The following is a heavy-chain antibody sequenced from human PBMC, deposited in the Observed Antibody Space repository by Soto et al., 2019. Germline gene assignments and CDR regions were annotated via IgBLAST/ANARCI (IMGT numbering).Heavy chain of an antibody. CDR3: ARDGGGRLYGMDV. Sequence: SETLSLTCTVSGGSISSGGYYWSWIRQHPGKGLEWIGYIYYSGSTYYNPSLKSRVTISVDTSKNQFSLKLSSVTAADTAVYYCARDGGGRLYGMDVWGQGTTVTVSS. J-gene: IGHJ6*02. V-gene: IGHV4-31*03. CDR1: GGSISSGGYY. D-gene: IGHD2-15*01. CDR2: IYYSGST.